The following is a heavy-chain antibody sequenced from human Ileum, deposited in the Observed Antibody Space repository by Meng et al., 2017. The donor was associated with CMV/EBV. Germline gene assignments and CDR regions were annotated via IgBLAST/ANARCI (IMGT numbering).Heavy chain of an antibody. V-gene: IGHV3-9*01. J-gene: IGHJ3*01. CDR2: ITWDSDDV. CDR3: AKALTRKNWGNDVFDV. D-gene: IGHD7-27*01. CDR1: GFTFDDYD. Sequence: SLKISCEASGFTFDDYDIHWVRQAPGKGLEWVSGITWDSDDVAYAASVKGRFTISRDNGQNSVYLQMTSLGPEDTALYFCAKALTRKNWGNDVFDVWGHGTVVTVSS.